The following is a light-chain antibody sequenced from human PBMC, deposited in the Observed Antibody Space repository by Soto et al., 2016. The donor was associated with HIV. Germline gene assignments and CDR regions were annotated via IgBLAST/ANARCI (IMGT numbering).Light chain of an antibody. CDR3: QQYDNLPPRLT. CDR2: DAS. V-gene: IGKV1-33*01. Sequence: DIQMTQSPSSLSASGGDRVTITCQASQDIRNYLNWYQQKPGKAPKLLIYDASNLETGVPSRFSGSGSGTDFTFTISSLQPEDIATYYCQQYDNLPPRLTFGGGTKVE. CDR1: QDIRNY. J-gene: IGKJ4*01.